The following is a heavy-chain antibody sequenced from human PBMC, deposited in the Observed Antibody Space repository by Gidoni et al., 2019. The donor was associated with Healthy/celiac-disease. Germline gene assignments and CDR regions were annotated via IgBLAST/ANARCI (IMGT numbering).Heavy chain of an antibody. V-gene: IGHV1-69*06. D-gene: IGHD6-19*01. Sequence: QVQLVQSGAEVKKPGSSVKVACKAAGGTYSSDASSWVRQAPGQGLEWMGGIIPIVGTANYAQKFQGRVTMTADNSTSTAYMELSSLRSEDTAVYYCARGLRAVAGTAADYWGQGTLVTVSS. CDR2: IIPIVGTA. J-gene: IGHJ4*02. CDR1: GGTYSSDA. CDR3: ARGLRAVAGTAADY.